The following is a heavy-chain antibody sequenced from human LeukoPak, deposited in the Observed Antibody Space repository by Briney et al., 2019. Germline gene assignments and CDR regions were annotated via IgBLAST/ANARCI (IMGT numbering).Heavy chain of an antibody. CDR2: IYYSGST. V-gene: IGHV4-61*01. Sequence: SETLSLTCAVSGVSVSSGSYYWSWIRQPPGKGLEWIGYIYYSGSTNYNPSLKSRVTISVDTSKNQFSLKLSSVTAADTAVYYCATSNNYDILTGYLYYFDYWGQGTLVTVSS. CDR3: ATSNNYDILTGYLYYFDY. D-gene: IGHD3-9*01. J-gene: IGHJ4*02. CDR1: GVSVSSGSYY.